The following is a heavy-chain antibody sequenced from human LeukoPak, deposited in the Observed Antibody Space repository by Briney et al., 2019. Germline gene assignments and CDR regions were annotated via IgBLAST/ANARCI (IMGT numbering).Heavy chain of an antibody. Sequence: GASVKVSCKASGYTFTSYDINWVRQATGQGLEWMGWMNPNSGNTGYARKFQGRVTMTRNTSISTAYMELSSLRSEDTAVYYCSSSNWFDPWGQGTLVTVSS. CDR2: MNPNSGNT. V-gene: IGHV1-8*01. CDR1: GYTFTSYD. D-gene: IGHD2-2*01. J-gene: IGHJ5*02. CDR3: SSSNWFDP.